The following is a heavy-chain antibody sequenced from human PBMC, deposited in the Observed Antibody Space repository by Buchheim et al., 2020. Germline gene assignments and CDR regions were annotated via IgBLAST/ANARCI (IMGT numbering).Heavy chain of an antibody. Sequence: QVQLQKSGPGLVKPSQTLSLTCTVSGGSISSGGYYWSWIRQHPGKGLEWIGYIYYSGSTYYNPSLKSRVTISVHTPNNQFSLKLSSVTAAHTAVYYCARTKGGYYDSRVLSYFDYWGQGTL. CDR1: GGSISSGGYY. J-gene: IGHJ4*02. CDR3: ARTKGGYYDSRVLSYFDY. D-gene: IGHD3-22*01. CDR2: IYYSGST. V-gene: IGHV4-31*03.